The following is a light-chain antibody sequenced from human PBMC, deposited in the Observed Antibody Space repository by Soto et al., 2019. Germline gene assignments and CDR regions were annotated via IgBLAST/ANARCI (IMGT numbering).Light chain of an antibody. J-gene: IGLJ1*01. CDR3: RSCTSSSSILYG. V-gene: IGLV2-14*01. CDR2: EVN. CDR1: SSDVGYYNY. Sequence: SVLAQPASVSGSPGQSITISCNGTSSDVGYYNYVSWYRQHPVKAPRLMIYEVNNRPSGVSNRFSGSKSGNTASLTISGLQAADEADYYCRSCTSSSSILYGCGTGTKGTV.